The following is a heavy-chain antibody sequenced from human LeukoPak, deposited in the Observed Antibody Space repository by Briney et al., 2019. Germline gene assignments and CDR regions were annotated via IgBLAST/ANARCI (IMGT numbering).Heavy chain of an antibody. Sequence: VGSLRLSCAASGFGFSSYAMSWVRQAPGKGLEWVSAITSGGNTYYADSVKGRFTISRDNSKNMLYLQMNSLRAEDTAVYYCARDSPLPPYCGGDCYSADYWGQGTLVTVSS. J-gene: IGHJ4*02. V-gene: IGHV3-23*01. CDR3: ARDSPLPPYCGGDCYSADY. CDR1: GFGFSSYA. CDR2: ITSGGNT. D-gene: IGHD2-21*02.